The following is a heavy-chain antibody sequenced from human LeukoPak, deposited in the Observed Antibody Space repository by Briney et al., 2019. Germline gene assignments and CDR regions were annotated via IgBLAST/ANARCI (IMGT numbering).Heavy chain of an antibody. CDR1: GGSFSGYY. D-gene: IGHD4-17*01. CDR2: IYYSGST. CDR3: AGQPYGDYDY. J-gene: IGHJ4*02. Sequence: SETLSLTCAVYGGSFSGYYWIWIRQPPGKGLEWIGSIYYSGSTYYNPSLKSRVTISVDTSKNQFSLKLSSVTAADTAVYYCAGQPYGDYDYWGQGTLVTVSS. V-gene: IGHV4-34*01.